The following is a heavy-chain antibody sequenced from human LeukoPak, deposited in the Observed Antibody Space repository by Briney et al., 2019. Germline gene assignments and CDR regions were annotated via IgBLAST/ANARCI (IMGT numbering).Heavy chain of an antibody. CDR3: ARGDIVVVPAGSYYYYYMDV. V-gene: IGHV4-61*02. CDR1: GGSISSGSYY. Sequence: SETLSLTCTVSGGSISSGSYYWSWIRQPAGKGLEWIGRIYTSGSTNYNPSLKSRVTISVDTSKNQFSLKLSSVTAADTAVYYCARGDIVVVPAGSYYYYYMDVWGKGTTVTVSS. J-gene: IGHJ6*03. CDR2: IYTSGST. D-gene: IGHD2-2*01.